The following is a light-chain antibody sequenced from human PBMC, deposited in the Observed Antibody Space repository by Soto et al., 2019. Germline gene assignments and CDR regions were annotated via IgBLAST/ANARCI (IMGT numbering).Light chain of an antibody. CDR3: QQYGSSPMYT. V-gene: IGKV3-20*01. Sequence: EIILTQSPGTLSLSPGERATLSCRASQSFSSSYLAWYQQKPGQAPRLLIYGAFTRATGIPDRFSGSGSGTDFTLTIRRLEPEDFAVYYCQQYGSSPMYTFGQGTKLEIK. CDR1: QSFSSSY. J-gene: IGKJ2*01. CDR2: GAF.